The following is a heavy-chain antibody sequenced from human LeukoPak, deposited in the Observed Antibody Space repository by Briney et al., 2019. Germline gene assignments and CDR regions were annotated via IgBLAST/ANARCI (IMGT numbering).Heavy chain of an antibody. V-gene: IGHV3-23*01. D-gene: IGHD5-18*01. CDR3: ATNSYGYYFDY. Sequence: GGSLRLSCAASGFTFSSYGMSWVRQAPGKGLEWVSLISWDGGSTYYADSVKGRFTISRDNAKNSLYLQMNSLRAEDTAVYYCATNSYGYYFDYWGQGTLVTVSS. J-gene: IGHJ4*02. CDR1: GFTFSSYG. CDR2: ISWDGGST.